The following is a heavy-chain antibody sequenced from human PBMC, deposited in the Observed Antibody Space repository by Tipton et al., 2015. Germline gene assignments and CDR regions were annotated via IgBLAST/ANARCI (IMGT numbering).Heavy chain of an antibody. CDR1: GFTFSDYY. V-gene: IGHV3-23*01. D-gene: IGHD2-15*01. CDR3: ARLVGVGSYYFDY. J-gene: IGHJ4*02. CDR2: IGGSGGYT. Sequence: GSLRLSCAASGFTFSDYYMSWIRQAPGKGLEWVSGIGGSGGYTYYADSVKGRFTISRDNSKNTLYLQMNSLRAEDTAVYYCARLVGVGSYYFDYWGQGTLVTVSS.